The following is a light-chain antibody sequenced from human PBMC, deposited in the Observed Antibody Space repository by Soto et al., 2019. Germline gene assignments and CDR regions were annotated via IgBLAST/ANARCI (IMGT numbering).Light chain of an antibody. CDR3: MPALQTPPT. V-gene: IGKV2-28*01. CDR1: QSLLHSNGYNY. J-gene: IGKJ1*01. Sequence: DVVMTQSPLSLPVTPGEPASISCRSSQSLLHSNGYNYLDWYLQKPGQSPQLLIYLGSNRASGVPDRFSGRGSGTDFTLKISRVQTEDVGVYYCMPALQTPPTFGQGTKVEI. CDR2: LGS.